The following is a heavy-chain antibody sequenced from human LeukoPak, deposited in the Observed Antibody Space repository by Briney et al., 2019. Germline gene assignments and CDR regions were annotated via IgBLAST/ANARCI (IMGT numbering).Heavy chain of an antibody. CDR2: ISSSSSYI. J-gene: IGHJ4*02. V-gene: IGHV3-21*01. CDR3: AAEKIVGAVFDY. CDR1: GFTFSSYS. D-gene: IGHD1-26*01. Sequence: GGSLRLSCAASGFTFSSYSMNWVRQAPGKGLEWVSSISSSSSYIYYADSVKGRFTISRDNAKNSLYLQMNSLRAEDTAVYYCAAEKIVGAVFDYWGQGTPGTVSS.